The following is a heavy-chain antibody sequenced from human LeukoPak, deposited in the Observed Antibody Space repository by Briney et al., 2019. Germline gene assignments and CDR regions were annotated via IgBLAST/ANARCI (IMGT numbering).Heavy chain of an antibody. J-gene: IGHJ4*02. CDR1: GGSISSSNW. V-gene: IGHV4-4*02. Sequence: SETLSLTCAVSGGSISSSNWWSWVRQPPGQGLEWIGEIYHSGSTNYNPSLKSRVTISVDKSKNQFSLKLSSVTAADTAVYYCARTLRDTYYYDSSGYSKPFDYWGQGTLVTVSS. CDR2: IYHSGST. CDR3: ARTLRDTYYYDSSGYSKPFDY. D-gene: IGHD3-22*01.